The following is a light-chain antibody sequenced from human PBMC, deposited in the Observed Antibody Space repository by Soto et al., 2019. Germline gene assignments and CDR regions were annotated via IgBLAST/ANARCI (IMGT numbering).Light chain of an antibody. CDR3: QQYHNWPQT. CDR2: GAS. CDR1: HSVSSN. V-gene: IGKV3-15*01. J-gene: IGKJ1*01. Sequence: EIVLTQSPASLSVSPGERATLSCRASHSVSSNLAWYQQRPGQAPRLLISGASTRATGIPARFSGSGSGTEFTLTISSLQSADFGVYYCQQYHNWPQTFGQGTKGDIK.